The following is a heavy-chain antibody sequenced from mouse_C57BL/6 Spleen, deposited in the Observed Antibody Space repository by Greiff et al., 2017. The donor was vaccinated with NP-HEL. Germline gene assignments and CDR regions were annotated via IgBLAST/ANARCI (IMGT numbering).Heavy chain of an antibody. V-gene: IGHV5-4*01. CDR2: ISDGGSYT. D-gene: IGHD2-1*01. Sequence: EVQGVESGGGLVKPGGSLKLSCAASGFTFSSYAMSWVRQTPEKRLEWVATISDGGSYTYYPDNVKGRFTISRDNAKNNLYLQMSHLKSEDTAMYYCARVYYGNYYYAMDYWGQGTSVTVSS. CDR3: ARVYYGNYYYAMDY. J-gene: IGHJ4*01. CDR1: GFTFSSYA.